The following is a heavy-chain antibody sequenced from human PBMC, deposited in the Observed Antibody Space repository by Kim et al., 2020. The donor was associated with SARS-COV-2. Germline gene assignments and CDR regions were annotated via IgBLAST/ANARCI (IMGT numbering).Heavy chain of an antibody. CDR3: ARDGILSYTSSWDY. Sequence: GGSLRLSCGVYGFTFRSYWMSWVRQAPGKGLEWVANIKEDGSVKQYMDSVKGRFTISRDNARNSLYLQMNSLRADDTAVYYCARDGILSYTSSWDYWGPGSLVTVSS. CDR1: GFTFRSYW. V-gene: IGHV3-7*03. CDR2: IKEDGSVK. J-gene: IGHJ4*02. D-gene: IGHD6-13*01.